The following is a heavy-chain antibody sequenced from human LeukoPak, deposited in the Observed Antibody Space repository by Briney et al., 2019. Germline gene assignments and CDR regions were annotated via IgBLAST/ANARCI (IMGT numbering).Heavy chain of an antibody. J-gene: IGHJ3*02. CDR2: IYYSGST. D-gene: IGHD4-17*01. CDR3: ARGGDYVFDAFDI. V-gene: IGHV4-59*01. Sequence: SETLSLTCTVSGGSISSYYWSWIRQPPGKGLEWIGYIYYSGSTNYNPSLKSRVTISVDTSKSQFSLKLSSVTAADTAVYYCARGGDYVFDAFDIWGQGTMVTVSS. CDR1: GGSISSYY.